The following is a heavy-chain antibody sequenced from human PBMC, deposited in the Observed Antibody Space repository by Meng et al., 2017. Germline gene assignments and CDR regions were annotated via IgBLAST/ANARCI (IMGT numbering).Heavy chain of an antibody. CDR3: ARVRGRGYYDSSGYPFDY. V-gene: IGHV1-2*02. CDR2: INPKSGAT. Sequence: ASVKVSCKASGYTFTTYYMHWVRQAPGQGLEWMGWINPKSGATTYAQKFQGRVAMTRDTSISTVYMELSRLRAEDTAVYYCARVRGRGYYDSSGYPFDYWGQGTLVTVSS. CDR1: GYTFTTYY. D-gene: IGHD3-22*01. J-gene: IGHJ4*02.